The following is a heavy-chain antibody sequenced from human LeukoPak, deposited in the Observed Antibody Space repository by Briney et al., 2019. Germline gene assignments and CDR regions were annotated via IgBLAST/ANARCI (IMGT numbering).Heavy chain of an antibody. J-gene: IGHJ5*02. V-gene: IGHV1-69*05. CDR3: ARSTGYSSGWYWFDP. D-gene: IGHD6-19*01. CDR2: IIPIFGTA. CDR1: GGTCSSYA. Sequence: SVKVSCKASGGTCSSYAISWVRQAPGQGLEWMGWIIPIFGTANYAQKFQGRVTITTDESTSTAYMELSSLRSEDTAVYYCARSTGYSSGWYWFDPWGQGTLVTVSS.